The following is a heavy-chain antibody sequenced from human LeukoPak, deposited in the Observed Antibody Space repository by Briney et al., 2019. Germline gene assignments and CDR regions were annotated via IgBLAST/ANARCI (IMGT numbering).Heavy chain of an antibody. Sequence: ASVKVSCRASGYTFTSYYMHWVRQAPGQGLEWMGIINPSGGSTSYAQKFQGRATMTRDTSTSTVYMELSSLRSEDTAVYYCARDLRELPRADAFDIWGQGTMVTVSS. CDR3: ARDLRELPRADAFDI. CDR1: GYTFTSYY. CDR2: INPSGGST. V-gene: IGHV1-46*03. D-gene: IGHD1-26*01. J-gene: IGHJ3*02.